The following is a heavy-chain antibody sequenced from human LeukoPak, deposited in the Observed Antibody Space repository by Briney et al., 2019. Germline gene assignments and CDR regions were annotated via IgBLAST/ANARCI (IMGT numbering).Heavy chain of an antibody. CDR1: GYSFTSYW. J-gene: IGHJ5*02. CDR3: ARQNCSSISCYDGWFDP. Sequence: GESLRLSCKGSGYSFTSYWISWVRQMPRKGLEWMGRIHPSDPYTNYSPPFQGHVTISADRSISTAYLQWSSLKASDTAMYYCARQNCSSISCYDGWFDPWGQGTLVTVSS. V-gene: IGHV5-10-1*01. D-gene: IGHD2-2*01. CDR2: IHPSDPYT.